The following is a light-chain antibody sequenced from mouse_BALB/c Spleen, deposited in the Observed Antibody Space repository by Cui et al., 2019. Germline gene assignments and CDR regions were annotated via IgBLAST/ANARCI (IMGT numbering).Light chain of an antibody. CDR3: QQYHSYPLT. Sequence: HIVLTQSPSIMSASPGEKVTISCRASPSVNYMYWYQQKPGSTPKPWIYRTSNLAPGVPARFSGSGSGSSYSLTISSMEAEDAATYYCQQYHSYPLTFGGGTKLEIK. J-gene: IGKJ2*01. CDR1: PSVNY. V-gene: IGKV4-61*01. CDR2: RTS.